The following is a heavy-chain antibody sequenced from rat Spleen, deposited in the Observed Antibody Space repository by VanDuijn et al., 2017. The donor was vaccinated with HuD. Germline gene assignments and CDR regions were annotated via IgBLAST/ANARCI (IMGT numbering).Heavy chain of an antibody. CDR1: GFTFSTFA. CDR2: ISYDGSST. D-gene: IGHD4-2*01. CDR3: ARRGNTGNYYFDY. V-gene: IGHV5-7*01. Sequence: EVQLVESGGGLVQPGRSLKLSCAASGFTFSTFAMAWVRQAPKKGLEWVATISYDGSSTYYRDSVKGRFTISRDNAKNTQYLQMDSLRSEETATYYCARRGNTGNYYFDYWGQGVMVTVSS. J-gene: IGHJ2*01.